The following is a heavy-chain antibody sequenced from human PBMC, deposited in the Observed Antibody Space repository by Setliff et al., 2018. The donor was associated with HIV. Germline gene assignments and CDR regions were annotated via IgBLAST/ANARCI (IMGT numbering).Heavy chain of an antibody. CDR1: RYTFTGHY. J-gene: IGHJ6*03. D-gene: IGHD2-15*01. Sequence: GASVKVSCKASRYTFTGHYMHWVRQAPGQGLEWVGWINPSSGGANYAQKFQGRVTMTRDTSISTAYMELSRLTSDDTAVYYCARDGRYCSGGSCFTNRAIYYYYYMDVWGKGTTVTVSS. CDR3: ARDGRYCSGGSCFTNRAIYYYYYMDV. V-gene: IGHV1-2*02. CDR2: INPSSGGA.